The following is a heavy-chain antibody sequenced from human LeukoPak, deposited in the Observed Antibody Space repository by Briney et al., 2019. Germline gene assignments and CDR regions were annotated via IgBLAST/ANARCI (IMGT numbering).Heavy chain of an antibody. Sequence: GGSLRLSCAASGFTFSSYAMSWVRQAPGKGLEWVSAISGSGGSTYYADSVKGRFTISRDNSKNTLYLQMNSLRAEDTAVYYCAKCPSSGSYRRGDYWGRGTQVTVSS. V-gene: IGHV3-23*01. CDR3: AKCPSSGSYRRGDY. CDR2: ISGSGGST. CDR1: GFTFSSYA. J-gene: IGHJ4*02. D-gene: IGHD1-26*01.